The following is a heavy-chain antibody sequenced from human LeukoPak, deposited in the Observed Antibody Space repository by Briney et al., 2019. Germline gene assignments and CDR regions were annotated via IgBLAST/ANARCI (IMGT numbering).Heavy chain of an antibody. CDR2: FHNSGTS. CDR1: DDSISDYY. CDR3: TRGAGWLIDH. D-gene: IGHD5-12*01. J-gene: IGHJ5*02. Sequence: SETLSLTCTVSDDSISDYYRGWIRQPPGKGLEWIGYFHNSGTSTYNPSLKSRVTISADTSKNQFSLKLNSLTTADTAVYYCTRGAGWLIDHWGQGILVTVSS. V-gene: IGHV4-59*01.